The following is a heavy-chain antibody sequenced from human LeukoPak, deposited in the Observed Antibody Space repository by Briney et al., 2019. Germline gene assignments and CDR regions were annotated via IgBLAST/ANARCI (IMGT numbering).Heavy chain of an antibody. CDR3: ARGGLDTRRGGYFDY. J-gene: IGHJ4*02. D-gene: IGHD5-18*01. V-gene: IGHV4-34*01. CDR2: ISHSGTT. CDR1: GGFFSGFY. Sequence: KTSETLSLTCALYGGFFSGFYWSWIRQPPGRGLEWIGEISHSGTTYYNPSLKSRVTVSVDTSKGQFSLRLSSVTAADTAVYYCARGGLDTRRGGYFDYWGQGILVTVSS.